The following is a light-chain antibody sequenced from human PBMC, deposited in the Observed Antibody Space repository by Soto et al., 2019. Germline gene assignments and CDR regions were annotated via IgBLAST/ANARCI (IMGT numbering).Light chain of an antibody. J-gene: IGLJ2*01. CDR2: EGS. Sequence: QSALTQPASGSGSPGQSITISCTGTSSDVGSYHLVSWYQQHPGKAPKPMIYEGSKRPSGVSNRFSGSKSGNTASLTISGLQAEDEADYYCCSYAGSSTLVFGGGTKLTVL. V-gene: IGLV2-23*01. CDR1: SSDVGSYHL. CDR3: CSYAGSSTLV.